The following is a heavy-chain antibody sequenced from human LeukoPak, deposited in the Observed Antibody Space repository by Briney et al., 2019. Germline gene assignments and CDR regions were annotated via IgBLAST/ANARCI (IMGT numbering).Heavy chain of an antibody. CDR2: IYSGGST. CDR1: GFTVSSNY. V-gene: IGHV3-53*05. Sequence: GGSLRLSCAASGFTVSSNYMSWVRQAPGEGLEWVSVIYSGGSTYYADSVKGRFTISRDNSKNTLYLQMTSLTLEDTAVYYCARDQVGSIGGSAYGWFDPWGQGTLVSVSS. CDR3: ARDQVGSIGGSAYGWFDP. J-gene: IGHJ5*02. D-gene: IGHD3-3*01.